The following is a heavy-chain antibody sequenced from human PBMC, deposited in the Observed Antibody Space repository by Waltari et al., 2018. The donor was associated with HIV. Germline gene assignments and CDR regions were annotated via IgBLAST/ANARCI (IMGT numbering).Heavy chain of an antibody. V-gene: IGHV1-2*02. Sequence: QVQLVQSGAEVKKPGASVKVSCKASGYTFTGYYMHWVRQAPGPGLEWMGWINPNSGGTNYAQKVQGRVTMTRDTSISTAYMELSRLRSDDTAVYYCARGYIAAAHDYWGQGTLVTVSS. J-gene: IGHJ4*02. CDR3: ARGYIAAAHDY. CDR2: INPNSGGT. CDR1: GYTFTGYY. D-gene: IGHD6-13*01.